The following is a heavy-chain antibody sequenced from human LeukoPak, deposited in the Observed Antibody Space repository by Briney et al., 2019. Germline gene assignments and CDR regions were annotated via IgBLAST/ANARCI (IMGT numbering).Heavy chain of an antibody. D-gene: IGHD4-23*01. CDR2: INSDGSST. CDR3: ASLLVSYGGVDY. J-gene: IGHJ4*02. Sequence: PGGSLRLSCAASGFTFSSYWMHWVRQTPGMGLVWVSRINSDGSSTNYADSVKGRFTISRDNAKNTLYLQMNSLRAEDTAVYYCASLLVSYGGVDYWGQGTLVTVSS. CDR1: GFTFSSYW. V-gene: IGHV3-74*01.